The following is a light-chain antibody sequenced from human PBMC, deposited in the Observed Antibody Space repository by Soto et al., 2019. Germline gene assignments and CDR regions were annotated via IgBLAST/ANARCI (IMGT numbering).Light chain of an antibody. V-gene: IGLV2-8*01. Sequence: QSALTKHPWAYCAPRQSVPISCTGTSSDVGAYKDVSWYQQYPGQAPKLTIYEVTKRPSGVPDRSSGSKSSNTPSLTVSGLQAEEEANYYCTSHVGKDISVFGVGTKLTV. CDR3: TSHVGKDISV. CDR1: SSDVGAYKD. CDR2: EVT. J-gene: IGLJ3*02.